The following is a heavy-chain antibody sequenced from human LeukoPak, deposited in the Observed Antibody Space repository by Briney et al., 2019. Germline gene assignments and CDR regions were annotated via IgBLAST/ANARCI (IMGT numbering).Heavy chain of an antibody. CDR2: IKQDGSEK. CDR1: GLTFSGYW. V-gene: IGHV3-7*01. J-gene: IGHJ6*03. Sequence: GGSLRLSCAASGLTFSGYWMTWVRQAPGKGLEWVANIKQDGSEKYYVDSVKGRFTISRDNADNSLYLQMTSLRVEDTAVYFCASRYCTGVNCFAASYICMDVWGKGTTVTVSS. CDR3: ASRYCTGVNCFAASYICMDV. D-gene: IGHD2-8*02.